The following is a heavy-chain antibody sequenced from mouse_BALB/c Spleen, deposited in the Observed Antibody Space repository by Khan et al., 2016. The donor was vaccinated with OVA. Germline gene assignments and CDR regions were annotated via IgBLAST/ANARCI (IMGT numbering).Heavy chain of an antibody. CDR1: GYSFTGYY. CDR2: INPYNGAT. J-gene: IGHJ2*01. CDR3: ARGGIYDYDFDY. V-gene: IGHV1-31*01. Sequence: EVQLQQSGPELVKPGASVKISCKASGYSFTGYYMHWVKQSHVKSLEWIGRINPYNGATSYNQNLKDKASLTVDKSSRTAYMEVHSLTSEDSAVNYCARGGIYDYDFDYWGQGTTLTVSS. D-gene: IGHD2-4*01.